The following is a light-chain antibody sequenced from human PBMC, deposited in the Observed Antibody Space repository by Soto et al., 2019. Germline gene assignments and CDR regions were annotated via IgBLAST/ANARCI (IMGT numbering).Light chain of an antibody. Sequence: SVLTRSPATLSLTQGQRAAFSCRAGQSVRSSYLAWYQQNAGQAPRLLIYGASSRATGIPDRFSGSGSGTEFTLTISSLQSEDFAVYYCQQYNNWPTWTFGQGTKVDIK. J-gene: IGKJ1*01. CDR1: QSVRSSY. CDR2: GAS. V-gene: IGKV3D-15*01. CDR3: QQYNNWPTWT.